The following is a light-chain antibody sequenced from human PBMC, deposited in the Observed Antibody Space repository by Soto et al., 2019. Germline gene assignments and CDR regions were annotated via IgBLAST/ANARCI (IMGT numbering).Light chain of an antibody. J-gene: IGLJ3*02. Sequence: QSALTQPASVSGSPGQSITISCTGTSSDVGGYNYVSWYQQHPGKAPKLMIYEVSNRPSGVSNRFSGSKSGNTASLTISGLQAEDEADYYCSSYAGSSKWVFGGGTKLTVL. CDR3: SSYAGSSKWV. V-gene: IGLV2-14*01. CDR2: EVS. CDR1: SSDVGGYNY.